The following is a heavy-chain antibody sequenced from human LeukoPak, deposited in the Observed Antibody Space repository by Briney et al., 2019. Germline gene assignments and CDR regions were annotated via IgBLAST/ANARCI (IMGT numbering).Heavy chain of an antibody. J-gene: IGHJ5*01. CDR3: AKEPREYCSSTSCPNWFDS. V-gene: IGHV3-23*01. CDR2: ISASGGTT. D-gene: IGHD2-2*01. CDR1: GFTFNNHA. Sequence: GGSLRLSCAASGFTFNNHAMSWVRQAPGKGLEWVSAISASGGTTYYADSVKGRFTISRDNSENTLFLQMNSLRAEDTAVYYCAKEPREYCSSTSCPNWFDSWGQGTLVTVSS.